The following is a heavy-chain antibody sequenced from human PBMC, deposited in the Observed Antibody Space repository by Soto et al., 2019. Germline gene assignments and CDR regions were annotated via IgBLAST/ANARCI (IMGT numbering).Heavy chain of an antibody. D-gene: IGHD6-13*01. CDR3: AREAAVGPIDN. Sequence: QVQLVQSGAEVKKPGASVKLSCKASGYSFTSYYIDWVRQAPGQGLEWIGMINPSGGSTESAQKFQGRVTMTRDTSTSTVDPELIGLRFEDTAVYICAREAAVGPIDNWGQGTLDTVSS. CDR2: INPSGGST. CDR1: GYSFTSYY. V-gene: IGHV1-46*01. J-gene: IGHJ4*02.